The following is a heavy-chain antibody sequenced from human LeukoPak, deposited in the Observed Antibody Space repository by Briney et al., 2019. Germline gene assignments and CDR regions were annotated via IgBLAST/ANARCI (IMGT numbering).Heavy chain of an antibody. CDR2: INPSGGST. D-gene: IGHD3-22*01. J-gene: IGHJ4*02. Sequence: ASVKVSCKASGYTFTSYYMHWVRQAPGQGLEWMGIINPSGGSTSYAQKFQGRVTMTRNTSISTAYMELSSLRSEDTAVYYCARGPWDYDSSGYYSYWGQGTLVTVSS. CDR3: ARGPWDYDSSGYYSY. V-gene: IGHV1-46*01. CDR1: GYTFTSYY.